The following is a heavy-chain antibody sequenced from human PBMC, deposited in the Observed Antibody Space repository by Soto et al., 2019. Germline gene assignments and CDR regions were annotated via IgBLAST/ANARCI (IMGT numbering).Heavy chain of an antibody. J-gene: IGHJ6*02. CDR3: ASTDYSNYYGMDV. CDR1: GYSFTSYW. Sequence: PGESLKISCKGSGYSFTSYWIGWVRQMPGKGLEWMGIIYPGDSDTRYSPSFQGQVTISADKSISTAYLQWSSLKASDTAMYYCASTDYSNYYGMDVWGQGTTVTVSS. V-gene: IGHV5-51*01. CDR2: IYPGDSDT. D-gene: IGHD4-4*01.